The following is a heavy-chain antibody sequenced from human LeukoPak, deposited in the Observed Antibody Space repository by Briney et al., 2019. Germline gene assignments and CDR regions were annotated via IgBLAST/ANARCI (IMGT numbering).Heavy chain of an antibody. V-gene: IGHV1-8*01. Sequence: ASVKVSCKASGYTFTSYDINRVRQATGQGHEWMGWMNPNSGNTGYAQKFQGRVTMTRNTSISTAYMELSSLRSEDTAVYYCARGYTYYYGSGSYNDAFDIWGQGTMVTVSS. D-gene: IGHD3-10*01. CDR1: GYTFTSYD. CDR2: MNPNSGNT. J-gene: IGHJ3*02. CDR3: ARGYTYYYGSGSYNDAFDI.